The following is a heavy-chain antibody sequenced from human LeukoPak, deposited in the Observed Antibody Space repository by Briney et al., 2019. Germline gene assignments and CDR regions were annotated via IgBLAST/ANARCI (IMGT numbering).Heavy chain of an antibody. Sequence: ASVKVSCKASGYTFTGYYMHWVRQAPGQGLEWMGWINPNSGGTNYAQKFQGRVTMTRDTSISTAYMELSRLRSDDTAVYYCASAGYDSSGYYYRAAFDIWGQGTMVTVSS. V-gene: IGHV1-2*02. D-gene: IGHD3-22*01. CDR2: INPNSGGT. CDR3: ASAGYDSSGYYYRAAFDI. J-gene: IGHJ3*02. CDR1: GYTFTGYY.